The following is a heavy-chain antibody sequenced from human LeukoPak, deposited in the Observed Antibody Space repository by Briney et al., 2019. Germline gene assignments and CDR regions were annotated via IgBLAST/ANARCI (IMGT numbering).Heavy chain of an antibody. Sequence: SETLSLTCTVSGGSISCYYWSWIRQPPGKGLEWIGYIYYSGSTNYKPSLKSRVTISVGTSKNQFSLKLSSVTAADTAVYYCARGGYYGSGNDFRFDPWGQGTLVTVSS. CDR3: ARGGYYGSGNDFRFDP. J-gene: IGHJ5*02. CDR1: GGSISCYY. V-gene: IGHV4-59*01. D-gene: IGHD3-10*01. CDR2: IYYSGST.